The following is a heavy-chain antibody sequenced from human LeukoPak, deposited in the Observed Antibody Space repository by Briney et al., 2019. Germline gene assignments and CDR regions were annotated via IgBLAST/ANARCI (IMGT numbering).Heavy chain of an antibody. Sequence: PSETLSLTCTVSGGSISRYYWSWIRQSAGKGLEWIGRIHTTGSTNYNPSFKSRVTMSVDASKKQLSLKFSSVTAADTAVYYCARGGNYSDSSGFRYFDSWGQGTLVTVSS. CDR2: IHTTGST. V-gene: IGHV4-4*07. J-gene: IGHJ4*02. CDR3: ARGGNYSDSSGFRYFDS. D-gene: IGHD3-22*01. CDR1: GGSISRYY.